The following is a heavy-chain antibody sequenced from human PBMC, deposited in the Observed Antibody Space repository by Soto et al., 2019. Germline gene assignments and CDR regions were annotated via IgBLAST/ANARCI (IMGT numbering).Heavy chain of an antibody. V-gene: IGHV4-31*03. Sequence: QVQLQESGPGLVKPSQTLSLTCTVSGGSISSGGYYWSWIRQHPGKGLEWIGYIYYSGSTYYNPSLKRRVTISVDTSKNQFSLKLSSVTAADTAVYYCARDSSGYSYGYYYYYGMDVWCQGTTVTVCS. D-gene: IGHD5-18*01. J-gene: IGHJ6*02. CDR2: IYYSGST. CDR1: GGSISSGGYY. CDR3: ARDSSGYSYGYYYYYGMDV.